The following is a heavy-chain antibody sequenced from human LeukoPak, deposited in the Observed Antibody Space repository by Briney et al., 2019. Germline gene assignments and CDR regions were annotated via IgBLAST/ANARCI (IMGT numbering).Heavy chain of an antibody. Sequence: PGGSLRLSCAASGFTFSSYWMHWVRQPPGKGPVWVSRINSDGFSIAYADSVKGRFTISRDNAKNTLYLQMNSLRADDTAVYYCAVSYYCRGAACYTGFDYWGQGSLVTVSS. D-gene: IGHD2-21*02. V-gene: IGHV3-74*01. CDR3: AVSYYCRGAACYTGFDY. CDR2: INSDGFSI. CDR1: GFTFSSYW. J-gene: IGHJ4*02.